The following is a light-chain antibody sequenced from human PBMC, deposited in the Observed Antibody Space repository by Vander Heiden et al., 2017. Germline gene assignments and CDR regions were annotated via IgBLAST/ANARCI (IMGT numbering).Light chain of an antibody. V-gene: IGKV1-27*01. CDR1: KVISSY. CDR2: SAS. J-gene: IGKJ3*01. Sequence: DIQLTQSPSSLSASVGDRVTITCRVSKVISSYLNWYRQKPGKVPKLLIYSASNLQSGVPSRLSGSGSGTDFTLTISRLQPEDVASFYGQRTNNAPFTFGPGTKVDIK. CDR3: QRTNNAPFT.